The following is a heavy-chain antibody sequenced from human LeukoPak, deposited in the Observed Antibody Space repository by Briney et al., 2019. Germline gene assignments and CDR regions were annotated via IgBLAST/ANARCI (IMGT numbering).Heavy chain of an antibody. CDR2: ISSSSSYI. J-gene: IGHJ4*02. CDR1: GFTFSSYG. V-gene: IGHV3-21*01. CDR3: ARAYLTGTTAYFDY. Sequence: PGGSLRLSCAASGFTFSSYGMNWVRQAPGKGLEWVSSISSSSSYIYYADSVKGRFTISRDNAKNSLYLQMNSLRAEDTAVYYCARAYLTGTTAYFDYWGQGTLVTVSS. D-gene: IGHD1-7*01.